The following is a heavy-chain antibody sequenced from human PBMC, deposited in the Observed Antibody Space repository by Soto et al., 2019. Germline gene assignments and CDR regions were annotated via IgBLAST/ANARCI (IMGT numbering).Heavy chain of an antibody. Sequence: GASVKVSCKASGYTFTSYDINWVRQATGQGLEWMGWMNPNSGNTGYAQKFQGQVTISADKSISTAYLQWSSLKASDTAMYYCARTESGYSYGFADVWGQGTTVTVSS. CDR3: ARTESGYSYGFADV. D-gene: IGHD5-18*01. J-gene: IGHJ6*02. V-gene: IGHV1-8*01. CDR2: MNPNSGNT. CDR1: GYTFTSYD.